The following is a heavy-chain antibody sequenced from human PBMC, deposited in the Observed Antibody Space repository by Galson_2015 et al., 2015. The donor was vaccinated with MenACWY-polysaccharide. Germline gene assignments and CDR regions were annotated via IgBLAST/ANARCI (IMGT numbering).Heavy chain of an antibody. D-gene: IGHD1-7*01. J-gene: IGHJ6*02. V-gene: IGHV3-23*01. CDR3: AKDITGSTGGYFYYGLDV. CDR1: GFTFSSYA. CDR2: ISASGGMT. Sequence: SLRLSCAASGFTFSSYAMSWVRQAPGKGLEWVATISASGGMTYYADSVKGRFTISRDNSKNTMYLQMNSLRAEDTAVYYCAKDITGSTGGYFYYGLDVWGQGTAVTVSS.